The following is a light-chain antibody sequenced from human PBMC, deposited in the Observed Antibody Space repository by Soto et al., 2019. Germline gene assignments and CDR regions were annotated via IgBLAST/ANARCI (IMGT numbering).Light chain of an antibody. CDR3: QQYNHWPPGYT. CDR2: DAS. J-gene: IGKJ2*01. V-gene: IGKV3-15*01. Sequence: EIVMTQSPATLSVSTGERATLSRRASQSVSRNLVWYQLKPGQPPRLLIYDASTRATGVPPRFSGSGSGTEFTLTISSLQSEDFAVYYCQQYNHWPPGYTFAQGTRLEIK. CDR1: QSVSRN.